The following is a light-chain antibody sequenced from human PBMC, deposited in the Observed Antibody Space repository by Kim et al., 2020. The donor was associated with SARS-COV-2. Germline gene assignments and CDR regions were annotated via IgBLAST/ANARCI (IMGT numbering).Light chain of an antibody. CDR1: SGSIASNY. J-gene: IGLJ3*02. V-gene: IGLV6-57*02. Sequence: NFMLTQPHSVSESPGKTVTISCTGSSGSIASNYVQWYQQRPGSAPTTVIYEDNQRPSGVPDRFSGSIDSSSNSASLTISGLKTEDEADYYCQSYDANNHWVFGDGTQLTVL. CDR2: EDN. CDR3: QSYDANNHWV.